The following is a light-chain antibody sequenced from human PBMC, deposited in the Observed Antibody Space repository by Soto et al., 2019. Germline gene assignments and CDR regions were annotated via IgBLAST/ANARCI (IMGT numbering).Light chain of an antibody. J-gene: IGKJ4*01. CDR1: QSVSSH. CDR2: GAS. Sequence: EVVMTQSPATLSVSPGDKATLSCRASQSVSSHLAWYQQKPGQAPRLLIYGASTRASGVQARFSGSGSGTEFTVTISSLQSEDFAIYYCQQYDDWRLLTCGGGTKVEI. CDR3: QQYDDWRLLT. V-gene: IGKV3-15*01.